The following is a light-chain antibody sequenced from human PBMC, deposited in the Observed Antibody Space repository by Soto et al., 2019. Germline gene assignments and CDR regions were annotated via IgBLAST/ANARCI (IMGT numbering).Light chain of an antibody. Sequence: IQMTQSTSTLSGSVGDRFTVTCRASQTISSWLAWYQQKPGKAPKLLIYKASTLKSGVPSRFSGSGSGTEFTLTISSLQPDDFATYYCQHYNSYSEAFGQGTKVDIK. V-gene: IGKV1-5*03. CDR1: QTISSW. CDR2: KAS. J-gene: IGKJ1*01. CDR3: QHYNSYSEA.